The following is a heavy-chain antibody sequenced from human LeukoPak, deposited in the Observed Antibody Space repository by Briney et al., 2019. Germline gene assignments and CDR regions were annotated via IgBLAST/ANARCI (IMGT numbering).Heavy chain of an antibody. D-gene: IGHD6-13*01. V-gene: IGHV5-51*01. CDR2: IYPGDSDT. J-gene: IGHJ6*03. Sequence: GESLKISCKGSGYRFTSYWIGWVRQMPGKGLEWMGIIYPGDSDTRYSPSFQGQVTISADKSINTAYLQWSSLKASDTAMYYCARQAHIAAAGTGNYHYYMDVWGKGTTVTVSS. CDR1: GYRFTSYW. CDR3: ARQAHIAAAGTGNYHYYMDV.